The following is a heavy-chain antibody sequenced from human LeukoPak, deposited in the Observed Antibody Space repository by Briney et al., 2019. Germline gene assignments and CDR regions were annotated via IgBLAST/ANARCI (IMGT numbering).Heavy chain of an antibody. CDR1: GGSISSYY. J-gene: IGHJ3*02. Sequence: PSETLSLTCTVSGGSISSYYWSWIRQPPGKGLEWIGYIYYSGSTNYNPSLKSRVTISVDTSKNQFSLKLSSVTAADTAVYYCARDDSSGYDDAFDIWGQGTMVTVSS. V-gene: IGHV4-59*01. CDR2: IYYSGST. D-gene: IGHD3-22*01. CDR3: ARDDSSGYDDAFDI.